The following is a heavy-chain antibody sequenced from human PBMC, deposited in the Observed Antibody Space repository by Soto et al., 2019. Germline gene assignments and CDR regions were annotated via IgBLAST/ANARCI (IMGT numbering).Heavy chain of an antibody. V-gene: IGHV3-7*01. CDR1: GFTFSSYW. CDR2: IKQDGSEK. CDR3: ARDDYPNWFDP. D-gene: IGHD4-17*01. J-gene: IGHJ5*02. Sequence: GGSLRLSCAASGFTFSSYWMSWVRQAPGKGLEWVANIKQDGSEKYYVDSVKGRFTISRDNAKNCLYLQMNSLRAEDTAVYYCARDDYPNWFDPWGQGTLVTVSS.